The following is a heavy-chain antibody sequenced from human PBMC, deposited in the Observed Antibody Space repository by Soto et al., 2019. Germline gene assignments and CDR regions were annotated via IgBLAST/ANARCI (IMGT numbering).Heavy chain of an antibody. J-gene: IGHJ4*02. CDR3: ARGPGGFGELSLDY. CDR2: IYSGGST. Sequence: QVQLQEWGPGLVKPSETLSLTCSVSGGSISTYYWSWIRQPAGKGLEWIGRIYSGGSTNFNPSLRSRVTVSVDKSKNQFSLKLTSVTAADTAVYYCARGPGGFGELSLDYWGQGTLVTVSS. V-gene: IGHV4-4*07. CDR1: GGSISTYY. D-gene: IGHD3-10*01.